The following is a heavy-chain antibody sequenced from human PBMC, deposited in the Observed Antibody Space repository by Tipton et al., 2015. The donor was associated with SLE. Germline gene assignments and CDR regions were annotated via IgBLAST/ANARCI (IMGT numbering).Heavy chain of an antibody. CDR2: ISNGVST. Sequence: TLSLTCTVSGDSINSVGYYWSWIRQLPGQGLEWIGHISNGVSTSYNPSLQSRVSISVDRSKNQFSLKMSYVTAADTAVYYCARDSSGWPSSDAFDIWGQGTMVTASS. J-gene: IGHJ3*02. D-gene: IGHD6-19*01. CDR3: ARDSSGWPSSDAFDI. V-gene: IGHV4-31*03. CDR1: GDSINSVGYY.